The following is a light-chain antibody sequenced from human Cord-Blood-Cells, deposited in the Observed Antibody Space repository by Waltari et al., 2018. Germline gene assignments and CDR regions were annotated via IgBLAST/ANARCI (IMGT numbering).Light chain of an antibody. CDR1: QSVSSY. CDR2: DAS. Sequence: EIVLTQSPATLSLSPGESATLTCRASQSVSSYLAWYQQKPGQAPRLLIYDASNRATGSPARCSGSGSGTDFTLTISSLEPEDVAVYYCQQRSNWPGFTFGPGTKVDIK. V-gene: IGKV3-11*01. J-gene: IGKJ3*01. CDR3: QQRSNWPGFT.